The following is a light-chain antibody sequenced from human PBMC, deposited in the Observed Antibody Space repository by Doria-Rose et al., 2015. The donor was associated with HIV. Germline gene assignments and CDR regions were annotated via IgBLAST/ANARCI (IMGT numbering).Light chain of an antibody. V-gene: IGLV1-47*01. CDR1: SSNIGSNY. CDR2: RNN. J-gene: IGLJ3*02. Sequence: QPVLTQPPSASGTPGQRVTISCSGNSSNIGSNYVFWYQQLPGTPPKLLIYRNNQRPSGVPDRFSGSKSGTSASLAISGLRSEDEADYCCAAWDDSLRGWVFGGGTKLPVL. CDR3: AAWDDSLRGWV.